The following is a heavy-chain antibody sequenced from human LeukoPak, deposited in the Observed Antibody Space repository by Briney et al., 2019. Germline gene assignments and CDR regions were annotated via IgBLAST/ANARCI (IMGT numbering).Heavy chain of an antibody. CDR3: ARVSVAGTGPDY. CDR2: IYHTGDT. D-gene: IGHD6-13*01. Sequence: SETLPLTCTVSGDSIRSYYWSWIRRAPGKGLEWIGYIYHTGDTKSNPALKSRVTISIDTSKNQFSLRLSSVTAADTAIYYCARVSVAGTGPDYWGQGTLVTVSS. J-gene: IGHJ4*02. V-gene: IGHV4-59*01. CDR1: GDSIRSYY.